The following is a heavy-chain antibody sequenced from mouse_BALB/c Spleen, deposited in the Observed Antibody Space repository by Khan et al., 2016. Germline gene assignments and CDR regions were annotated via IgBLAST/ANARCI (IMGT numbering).Heavy chain of an antibody. CDR3: ARGGTARATWAMDY. V-gene: IGHV9-4*02. CDR2: INTHSGVP. D-gene: IGHD3-2*01. J-gene: IGHJ4*01. CDR1: GYTFTTAG. Sequence: QIQLVQSGPELKKPGETVRISCKASGYTFTTAGMQWVQKMPGKGLKWIGWINTHSGVPKYAEDFKGRFAFSLETSASTAYLQISNLKNEDTATYFCARGGTARATWAMDYWGQGTSVTVSS.